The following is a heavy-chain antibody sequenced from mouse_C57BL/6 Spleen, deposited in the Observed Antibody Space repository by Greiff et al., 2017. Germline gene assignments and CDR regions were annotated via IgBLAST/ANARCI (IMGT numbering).Heavy chain of an antibody. D-gene: IGHD2-5*01. V-gene: IGHV5-17*01. J-gene: IGHJ3*01. CDR3: ARMDYSNYGFAY. Sequence: EVKVVESGGGLVKPGGSLKLSCAASGFTFSDYGMHWVRQAPEKGLEWVAYISSGSSTIYYADTVQGRFTISRDNAKNTLFLQMTSLRSEDTAMYYCARMDYSNYGFAYWGQGTLVTVSA. CDR1: GFTFSDYG. CDR2: ISSGSSTI.